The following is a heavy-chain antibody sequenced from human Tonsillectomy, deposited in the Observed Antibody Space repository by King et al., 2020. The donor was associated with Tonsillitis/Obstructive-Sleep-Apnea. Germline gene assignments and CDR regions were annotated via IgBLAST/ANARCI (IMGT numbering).Heavy chain of an antibody. J-gene: IGHJ4*02. CDR3: AKPAAGTTIGYYFDY. Sequence: QLVQSGGGVVQPGRSLRLSCAASGFTFSSYGMHWVRQAPGKGLEWVAVISYDGSNKYYADSVKGRFTISRDNSKNTLYLQMNSLRAEETAVYYCAKPAAGTTIGYYFDYWGQGTLVTVSS. V-gene: IGHV3-30*18. D-gene: IGHD1-7*01. CDR1: GFTFSSYG. CDR2: ISYDGSNK.